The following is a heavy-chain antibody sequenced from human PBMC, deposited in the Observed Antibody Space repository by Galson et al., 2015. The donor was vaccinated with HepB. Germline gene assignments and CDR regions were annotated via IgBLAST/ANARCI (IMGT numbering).Heavy chain of an antibody. J-gene: IGHJ4*02. Sequence: SLRLSCAASGFTFSTYSMNWVRQAPGEGLEWVSSIRNSGENIDYAASVRGRFTTSRDNAKNSLDLQLNSLRAEDTAVYYCARDSDSSGSYYGDYFDYWGQGILVTVSS. CDR2: IRNSGENI. V-gene: IGHV3-21*01. D-gene: IGHD3-22*01. CDR3: ARDSDSSGSYYGDYFDY. CDR1: GFTFSTYS.